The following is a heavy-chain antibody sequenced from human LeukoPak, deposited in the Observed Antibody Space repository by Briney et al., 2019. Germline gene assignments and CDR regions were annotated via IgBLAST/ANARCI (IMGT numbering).Heavy chain of an antibody. Sequence: SGPTLVKPTQTLTLTCTFSGFSLSTSGVGVGWVRQPPGKALEWLALIYWDDDKRYSPSLKSRLTVTKDTSKNQVVLTMPNMDPVDTATYYCAHSHVSSSWAHDAFDIWGQGTMVTVSS. CDR3: AHSHVSSSWAHDAFDI. J-gene: IGHJ3*02. CDR1: GFSLSTSGVG. V-gene: IGHV2-5*02. D-gene: IGHD6-13*01. CDR2: IYWDDDK.